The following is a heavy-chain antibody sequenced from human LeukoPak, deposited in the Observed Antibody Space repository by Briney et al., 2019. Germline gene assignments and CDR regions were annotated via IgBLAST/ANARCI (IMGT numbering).Heavy chain of an antibody. J-gene: IGHJ4*02. Sequence: GGSLRLSCGASGFTFSTYWMSWVRQAPGKGLEWVANIKQDGSEKYYVDSVKGRFTISRDNAKNSLYLQMNSLRAEDTAVYYCARETYGDYFDYWGRGTLVTVSS. V-gene: IGHV3-7*01. D-gene: IGHD4-17*01. CDR2: IKQDGSEK. CDR3: ARETYGDYFDY. CDR1: GFTFSTYW.